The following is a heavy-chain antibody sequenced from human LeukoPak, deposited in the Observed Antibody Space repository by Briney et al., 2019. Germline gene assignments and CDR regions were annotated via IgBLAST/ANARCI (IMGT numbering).Heavy chain of an antibody. CDR1: GFTFSTYA. CDR3: AYGDYDC. CDR2: ISGSGGST. D-gene: IGHD4-17*01. Sequence: GGSLRLSCAASGFTFSTYAMNWVRQAPGKGLEWVSTISGSGGSTYYADSVKGRFAISRDNSKNTLYLQMNSLRAEDTAVYYCAYGDYDCWGQGTLVTVSS. J-gene: IGHJ4*02. V-gene: IGHV3-23*01.